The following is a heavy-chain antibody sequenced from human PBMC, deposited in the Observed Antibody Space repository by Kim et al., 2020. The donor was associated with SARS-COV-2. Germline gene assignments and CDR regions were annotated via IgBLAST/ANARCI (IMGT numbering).Heavy chain of an antibody. CDR1: GFTFSNHG. J-gene: IGHJ4*02. CDR2: FSHDGSNR. D-gene: IGHD3-3*01. V-gene: IGHV3-30*05. CDR3: AQEAGDFGSGINYSFDY. Sequence: GGSLRLSCAASGFTASGFTFSNHGMHWVRQAPGNGLEWVAIFSHDGSNRYYADSVKGRFIISRDNSQNTIYLQMNSLKAEDTAFYYCAQEAGDFGSGINYSFDYWGQGTLATVPS.